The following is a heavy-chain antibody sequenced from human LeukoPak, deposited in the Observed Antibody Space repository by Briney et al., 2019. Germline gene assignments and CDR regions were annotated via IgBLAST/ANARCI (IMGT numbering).Heavy chain of an antibody. J-gene: IGHJ4*02. D-gene: IGHD3-22*01. Sequence: SETLSLTCSVSGASIDTSAYNWGWIRQPPGKGLEWIGSIYHSGSSYDNPSLKSRLTLSIDTSRNQFSLTLKSMTAADSGVYFCAREILYDSTAYYLWGQGTVVTVSS. V-gene: IGHV4-39*01. CDR2: IYHSGSS. CDR1: GASIDTSAYN. CDR3: AREILYDSTAYYL.